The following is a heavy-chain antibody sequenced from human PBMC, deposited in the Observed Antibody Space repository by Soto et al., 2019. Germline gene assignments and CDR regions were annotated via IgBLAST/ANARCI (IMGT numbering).Heavy chain of an antibody. Sequence: GGSLRLSCAASGFTFSSYAMSWVRQAPGKGLEWVSAISGSGGSTYYADSVKGRFTISRDNSKNTLYLQMNSLRAEDTAVYYCAKLVVVAATSYYYMDVWGKGTTVTVSS. D-gene: IGHD2-15*01. J-gene: IGHJ6*03. CDR1: GFTFSSYA. V-gene: IGHV3-23*01. CDR2: ISGSGGST. CDR3: AKLVVVAATSYYYMDV.